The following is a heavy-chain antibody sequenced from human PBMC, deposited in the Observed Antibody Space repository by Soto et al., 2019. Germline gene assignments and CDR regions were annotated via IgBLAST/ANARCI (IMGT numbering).Heavy chain of an antibody. CDR1: GGSISSYY. J-gene: IGHJ6*03. D-gene: IGHD2-21*01. CDR2: IYYSGST. V-gene: IGHV4-59*01. Sequence: SETLSLTCTVSGGSISSYYWSWIRQPPGKGLEWIGYIYYSGSTNYNPSLKSRVTISVDTSKNQFSLKLSSVTAADTAVYYCAGSCRLLLDHKYYYMDVWGKGTTVTVSS. CDR3: AGSCRLLLDHKYYYMDV.